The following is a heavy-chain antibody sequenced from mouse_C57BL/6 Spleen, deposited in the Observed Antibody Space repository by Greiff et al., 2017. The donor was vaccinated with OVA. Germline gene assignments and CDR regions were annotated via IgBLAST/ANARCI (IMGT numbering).Heavy chain of an antibody. CDR2: LSSGGSYT. CDR1: GFTFSSYG. CDR3: ARHGATTVVVGDYFDY. Sequence: VQLKESGGDLVKPGGSLKLSCAASGFTFSSYGMSWVRQTPDKRLEWVATLSSGGSYTYYPDSVKGRFTISRDNAKNTLYLQMSSLKSEDTAMYYCARHGATTVVVGDYFDYWGQGTTLTVSS. D-gene: IGHD1-1*01. V-gene: IGHV5-6*01. J-gene: IGHJ2*01.